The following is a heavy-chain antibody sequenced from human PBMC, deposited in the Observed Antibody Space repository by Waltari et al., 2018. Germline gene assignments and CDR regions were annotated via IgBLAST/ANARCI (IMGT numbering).Heavy chain of an antibody. CDR2: IYYSGST. D-gene: IGHD3-10*01. V-gene: IGHV4-31*03. CDR3: AREGSSSYYYYMDV. CDR1: GGSISSGGYY. J-gene: IGHJ6*03. Sequence: QVQLQESGPGLVKPSQTLSLTCTVSGGSISSGGYYWSWIRQHPGKGLEWIGYIYYSGSTYYNPSLKSRVTISVDTSKNQFSLKLSSVTAADTAVYYCAREGSSSYYYYMDVWGKGTTVTVSS.